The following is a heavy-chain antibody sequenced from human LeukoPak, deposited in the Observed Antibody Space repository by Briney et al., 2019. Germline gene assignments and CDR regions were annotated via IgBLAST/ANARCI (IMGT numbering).Heavy chain of an antibody. CDR1: GGSISSGSDY. J-gene: IGHJ5*02. CDR3: ARQWSGYSYGSDWFDP. CDR2: IYISGSS. D-gene: IGHD5-18*01. Sequence: SETLSLTCTVSGGSISSGSDYWSWIRQPAGKGLVWIGRIYISGSSNYNPSLKSRVTISLDTSKNQFSLKLSSVTAADTAVYYCARQWSGYSYGSDWFDPWGQGTLVTVSS. V-gene: IGHV4-61*02.